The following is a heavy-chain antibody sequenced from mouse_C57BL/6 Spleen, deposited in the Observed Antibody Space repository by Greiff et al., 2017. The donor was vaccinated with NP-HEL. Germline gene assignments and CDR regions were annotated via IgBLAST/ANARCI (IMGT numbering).Heavy chain of an antibody. D-gene: IGHD1-1*01. CDR2: INPSNGGT. Sequence: VKLMESGTELVKPGASVKLSCKASGYTFTSYWMHWVKQRPGQGLEWIGNINPSNGGTNYNEKFKSKATLTVDKSSSTAYMKLSSLTSEDSAFYYCARLHYYGSRDGYWGQGTTLTVSS. J-gene: IGHJ2*01. CDR1: GYTFTSYW. CDR3: ARLHYYGSRDGY. V-gene: IGHV1-53*01.